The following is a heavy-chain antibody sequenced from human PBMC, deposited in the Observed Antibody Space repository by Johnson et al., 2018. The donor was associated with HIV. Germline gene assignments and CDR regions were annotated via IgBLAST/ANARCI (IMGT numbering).Heavy chain of an antibody. CDR2: MWYDGSNK. V-gene: IGHV3-33*06. Sequence: QVQLVESGGGVVQPGRSLRLSCAASGFSFRKYGIHWVRQAPGKGLEWVAVMWYDGSNKYYADSVKGRFTISRDNSKNTLYLQMSSLRTEDTAVYYCAKDAGIAVAEGAFDIWGQGTMVTVSS. D-gene: IGHD6-19*01. J-gene: IGHJ3*02. CDR1: GFSFRKYG. CDR3: AKDAGIAVAEGAFDI.